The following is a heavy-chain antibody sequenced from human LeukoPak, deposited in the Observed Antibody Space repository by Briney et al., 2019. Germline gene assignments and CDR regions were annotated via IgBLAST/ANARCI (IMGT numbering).Heavy chain of an antibody. D-gene: IGHD4-23*01. CDR1: GFTFSSYV. J-gene: IGHJ4*02. Sequence: GGSLRLSCAASGFTFSSYVMSWVRQAPGQGLDWVSAVSGSGGSTYYADSVKGRFTISRDNSKNTLYLQMNSLRAEDTAVYYCANLDSNYGGMIDYWGQGTLVTVSS. V-gene: IGHV3-23*01. CDR2: VSGSGGST. CDR3: ANLDSNYGGMIDY.